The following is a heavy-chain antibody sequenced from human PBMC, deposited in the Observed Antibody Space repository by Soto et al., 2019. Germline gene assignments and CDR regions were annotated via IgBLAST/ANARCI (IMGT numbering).Heavy chain of an antibody. CDR1: GYTFTGYY. CDR2: INPNSGGT. J-gene: IGHJ4*02. Sequence: ASVKVSCKASGYTFTGYYMHWVRQAPGQGLEWMGWINPNSGGTNYAQKFQGWVTMTRDTSISTAYMELSRLRSDDTAVYYCARVLVGAIQSSYFDYWGQGTLVTVS. V-gene: IGHV1-2*04. CDR3: ARVLVGAIQSSYFDY. D-gene: IGHD1-26*01.